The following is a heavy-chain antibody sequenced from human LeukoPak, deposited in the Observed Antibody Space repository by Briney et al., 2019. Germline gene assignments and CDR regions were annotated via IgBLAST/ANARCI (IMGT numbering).Heavy chain of an antibody. V-gene: IGHV3-7*01. J-gene: IGHJ3*02. CDR3: ASPEWLPDSIDI. Sequence: GGSLRLSCAASGLTFSNYWMTWVRQAPGKGLEWVASIKQDGSEKYYVDSVKGRFTISRDNAKNSLYLQMNGLRAEDTAVYYCASPEWLPDSIDIWGQGTMVTVSS. CDR1: GLTFSNYW. D-gene: IGHD3-3*01. CDR2: IKQDGSEK.